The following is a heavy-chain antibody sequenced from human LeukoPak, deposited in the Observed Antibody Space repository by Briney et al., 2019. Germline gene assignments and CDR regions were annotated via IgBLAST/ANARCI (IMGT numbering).Heavy chain of an antibody. D-gene: IGHD4-23*01. Sequence: GGSLRLSCAASGFTFSRYGIHWVRQAPGKGLQWVAVISYDGSNKYYADSVKGRFTISRDNPKNTLYLQMSSLRPEDTAVYYCAKDITRYGGNAVDYWGQGTLVTVSS. J-gene: IGHJ4*02. CDR1: GFTFSRYG. V-gene: IGHV3-30*18. CDR2: ISYDGSNK. CDR3: AKDITRYGGNAVDY.